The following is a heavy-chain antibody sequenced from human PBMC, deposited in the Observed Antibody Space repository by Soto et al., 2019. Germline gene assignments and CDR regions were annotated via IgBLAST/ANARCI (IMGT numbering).Heavy chain of an antibody. CDR1: GYTFTGYY. CDR3: ARSRRAAAGERLPVGYYYYYGMDV. CDR2: INPNSGGT. J-gene: IGHJ6*02. D-gene: IGHD6-13*01. V-gene: IGHV1-2*04. Sequence: ASVKVSCKASGYTFTGYYMHWVRQAPGQGLEWMGWINPNSGGTNYAQKFQGWVTMTRDTSISTAYMELSRLRSDDTAVYYCARSRRAAAGERLPVGYYYYYGMDVWGQGTTVTVSS.